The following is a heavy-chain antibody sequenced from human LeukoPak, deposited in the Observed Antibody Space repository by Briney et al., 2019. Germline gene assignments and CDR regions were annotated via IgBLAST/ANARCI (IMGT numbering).Heavy chain of an antibody. D-gene: IGHD3-10*01. J-gene: IGHJ4*02. CDR1: GGSFSGYY. CDR3: ARRYYYGSRSPRLDY. V-gene: IGHV4-34*01. Sequence: PSETLSLTCAVYGGSFSGYYWSWIRQPPGKGLEWIGEINHSGSTNYNPSLKSRVTISVDTSKNQFSLKLSSVTAADTAVYYCARRYYYGSRSPRLDYWGQGTLVTVSS. CDR2: INHSGST.